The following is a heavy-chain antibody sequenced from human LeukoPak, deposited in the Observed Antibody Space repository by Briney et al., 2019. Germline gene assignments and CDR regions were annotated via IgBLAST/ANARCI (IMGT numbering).Heavy chain of an antibody. CDR1: GGSINSYY. Sequence: SETLSLTCTVSGGSINSYYWSWIRQPPGKGLQWIGCIHYSGSTNYNPSLKSRVTISVDTSKKQFSLKLSSVTAADTAFYYCARYIVSYPHDAFDIWGQGTMVTVSS. CDR2: IHYSGST. V-gene: IGHV4-59*01. D-gene: IGHD1-26*01. CDR3: ARYIVSYPHDAFDI. J-gene: IGHJ3*02.